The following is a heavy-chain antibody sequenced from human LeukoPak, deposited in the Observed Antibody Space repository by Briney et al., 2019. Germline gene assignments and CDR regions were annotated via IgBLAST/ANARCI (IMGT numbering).Heavy chain of an antibody. CDR1: GFTFSSYG. CDR3: AKDVASSYYYDRSGYPSAWDY. D-gene: IGHD3-22*01. V-gene: IGHV3-23*01. Sequence: GGTLRLSCAASGFTFSSYGMSWVRQAPGKGLEWVSAISGSGGSTYYADSVKGRFTISRDNSKNTLYLQMNSLRAEDTAVYYCAKDVASSYYYDRSGYPSAWDYWGQGTLVTVSS. CDR2: ISGSGGST. J-gene: IGHJ4*02.